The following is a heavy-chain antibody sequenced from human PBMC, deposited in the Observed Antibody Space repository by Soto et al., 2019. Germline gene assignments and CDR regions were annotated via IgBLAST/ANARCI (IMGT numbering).Heavy chain of an antibody. Sequence: EGQLLESGGGLVQPGGSLRLSCAASGFIFSSYAMNWVRQVPGKGPAWVSHISVSGDTYYADSVKGRFTISRDNSKSTLFLQMNSLRDEDTAVYYCAKSLTMATSFDYWGQGAPVTVSS. CDR2: ISVSGDT. D-gene: IGHD7-27*01. J-gene: IGHJ4*02. CDR3: AKSLTMATSFDY. CDR1: GFIFSSYA. V-gene: IGHV3-23*01.